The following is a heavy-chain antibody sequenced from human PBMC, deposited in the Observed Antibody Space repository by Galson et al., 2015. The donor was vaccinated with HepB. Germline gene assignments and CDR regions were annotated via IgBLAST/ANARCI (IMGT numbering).Heavy chain of an antibody. CDR2: ISSSSSTI. Sequence: SLRLSCAASGFTFSSYSMNWVRQAPGKGLEWVSYISSSSSTIYYADSVKGRFTISRDNAKNSLYLQMNSLRAEDTAVYYCVSLSYDYVWGSYFLGPVVDYWGQGTLVTVSS. V-gene: IGHV3-48*01. CDR3: VSLSYDYVWGSYFLGPVVDY. J-gene: IGHJ4*02. CDR1: GFTFSSYS. D-gene: IGHD3-16*01.